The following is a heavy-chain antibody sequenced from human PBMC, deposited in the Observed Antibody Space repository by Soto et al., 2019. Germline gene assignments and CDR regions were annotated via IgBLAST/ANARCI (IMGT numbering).Heavy chain of an antibody. CDR1: GFTFSRYA. D-gene: IGHD6-19*01. J-gene: IGHJ6*02. CDR3: ARYIPPRDSGWYGYYYYYGMDV. V-gene: IGHV3-30-3*01. CDR2: ISYDGSNK. Sequence: PVGSLRLSFAASGFTFSRYAMHWVRQAPGKGLEWVAVISYDGSNKYYADSVKGRFTISRDNSKNTLYLQMNSLRAEDTAVYYCARYIPPRDSGWYGYYYYYGMDVWGQGTTVTVSS.